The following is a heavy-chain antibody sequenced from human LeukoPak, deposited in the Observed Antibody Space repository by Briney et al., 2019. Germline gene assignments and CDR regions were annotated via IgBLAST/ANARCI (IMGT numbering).Heavy chain of an antibody. J-gene: IGHJ4*02. D-gene: IGHD5-24*01. CDR1: GYSFTYYW. V-gene: IGHV5-51*01. CDR2: LYPGDSDT. CDR3: ARLGEMGTISSWYCDD. Sequence: GALLKICCNCFGYSFTYYWIGWVRQMPRKGVEWMGNLYPGDSDTRYSPSMPGEVTISAYKSSRTAYLQWSSLMASDTSRYSCARLGEMGTISSWYCDDWGQGTFVTGSS.